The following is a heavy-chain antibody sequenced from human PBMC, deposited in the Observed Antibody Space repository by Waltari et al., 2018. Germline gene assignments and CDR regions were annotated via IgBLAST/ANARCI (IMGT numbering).Heavy chain of an antibody. V-gene: IGHV3-30-3*01. CDR1: GFTFSSYA. J-gene: IGHJ3*02. CDR2: CSYDGSNK. Sequence: QVQLVESGGGVVQPGRSLRLSCAASGFTFSSYAMHWVRQAPGKGLALVAVCSYDGSNKYYADSGKGRFTISRDNSKNTLYLQMNSLRAEDTAVYYCARAGITGTRGAFDIWGQGTMVTVSS. D-gene: IGHD1-20*01. CDR3: ARAGITGTRGAFDI.